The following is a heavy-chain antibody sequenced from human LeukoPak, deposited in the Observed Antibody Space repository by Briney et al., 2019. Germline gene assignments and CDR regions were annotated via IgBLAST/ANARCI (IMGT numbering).Heavy chain of an antibody. CDR2: ISYDGSNK. CDR1: GFPFSSYA. D-gene: IGHD2-15*01. CDR3: ARDRYCSGGSCLGFDY. Sequence: PGRSLRLSCAASGFPFSSYAMHWVRQAPGKGLEWVAVISYDGSNKYYADSVKGRFTISRHNSKNTLYLQMNSLRAEDTAVYYCARDRYCSGGSCLGFDYWGQGTLVTVSS. V-gene: IGHV3-30*04. J-gene: IGHJ4*02.